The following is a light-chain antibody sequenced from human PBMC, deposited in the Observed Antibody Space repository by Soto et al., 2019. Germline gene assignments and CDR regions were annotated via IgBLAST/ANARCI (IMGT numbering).Light chain of an antibody. CDR3: QQLKSYPIT. CDR1: QGISSY. Sequence: DIQLTQSPSFLSASVGDRVTITCRASQGISSYLAWYQQKPRKAPKLLIYAASTLQSGVPSRFSGSESATEFTLTISSLQPEDFATYYCQQLKSYPITFGQGTRLEIK. J-gene: IGKJ5*01. CDR2: AAS. V-gene: IGKV1-9*01.